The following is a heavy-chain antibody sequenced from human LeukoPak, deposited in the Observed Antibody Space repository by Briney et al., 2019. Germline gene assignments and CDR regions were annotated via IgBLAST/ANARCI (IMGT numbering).Heavy chain of an antibody. V-gene: IGHV1-2*02. Sequence: ASVKVSCKASGYTFTGYYMHWVRQAPGQGLEWMGWINPNSGGTNYAQKFQGRVTMTRDTSISTAYMELSRLRSDDTAVYYCAREGGGYYGSGSYYLSSGAFDIWGQGTMVTVSS. J-gene: IGHJ3*02. CDR3: AREGGGYYGSGSYYLSSGAFDI. CDR2: INPNSGGT. CDR1: GYTFTGYY. D-gene: IGHD3-10*01.